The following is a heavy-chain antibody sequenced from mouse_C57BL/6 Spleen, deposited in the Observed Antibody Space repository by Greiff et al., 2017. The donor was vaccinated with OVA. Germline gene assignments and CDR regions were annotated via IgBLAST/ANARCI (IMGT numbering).Heavy chain of an antibody. CDR1: GFTFSDYG. D-gene: IGHD1-1*01. CDR3: AKRYYYGSSSFYWYFDV. V-gene: IGHV5-17*01. J-gene: IGHJ1*03. Sequence: EVQVVESGGGLVKPGGSLKLSCAASGFTFSDYGMHWVRQAPEKGLEWVAYISSGSSTIYYADTVKGRFTISRDNAKNTLFLQMTSLRSEDTAMYFSAKRYYYGSSSFYWYFDVWGTGTTVTVSS. CDR2: ISSGSSTI.